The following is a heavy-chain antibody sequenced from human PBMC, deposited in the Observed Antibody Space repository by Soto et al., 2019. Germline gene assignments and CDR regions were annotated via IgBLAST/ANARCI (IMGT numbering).Heavy chain of an antibody. V-gene: IGHV3-49*03. Sequence: PGGSLSLSCTASGFTFGDYAMSWFRQAPGKGLEWVGFIRSKAYGGTTEYAASVKGRFTISRDDSKSIAYLQMDSLKTEDTAVYYCTRCGIVGDTIYYYGMDVWGQGTTVTVSS. CDR2: IRSKAYGGTT. J-gene: IGHJ6*02. CDR1: GFTFGDYA. D-gene: IGHD1-26*01. CDR3: TRCGIVGDTIYYYGMDV.